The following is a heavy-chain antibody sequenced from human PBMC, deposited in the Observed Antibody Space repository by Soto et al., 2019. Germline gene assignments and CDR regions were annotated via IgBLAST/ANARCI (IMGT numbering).Heavy chain of an antibody. V-gene: IGHV1-69*06. J-gene: IGHJ2*01. D-gene: IGHD3-16*02. CDR2: IIPIFGTA. CDR1: GGTFSSYA. CDR3: ARVEYDYVWGSYRQPYWYCDL. Sequence: QVQLVQSGAEVKKPGSSVKVSCKASGGTFSSYAISWVRQAPGQGLEWMGGIIPIFGTANYAQKFQGRVSITAEKATSTAYMELSSLRSEDTAVYYCARVEYDYVWGSYRQPYWYCDLWGRGTLVTVSS.